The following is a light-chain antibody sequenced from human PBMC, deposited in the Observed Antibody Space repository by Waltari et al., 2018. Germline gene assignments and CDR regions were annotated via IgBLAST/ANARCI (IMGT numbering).Light chain of an antibody. Sequence: DVVMTQSPLSLPVTLGQPASISCRSSQRLVHSDGNTYLTWFQKRPGQSASRLFYRVYNRDSGVPDRFSGSGSGTDFTHKITRVEDEDVGVYYGMQGTPWPWTFGQGTKVEIK. V-gene: IGKV2-30*02. CDR2: RVY. CDR3: MQGTPWPWT. J-gene: IGKJ1*01. CDR1: QRLVHSDGNTY.